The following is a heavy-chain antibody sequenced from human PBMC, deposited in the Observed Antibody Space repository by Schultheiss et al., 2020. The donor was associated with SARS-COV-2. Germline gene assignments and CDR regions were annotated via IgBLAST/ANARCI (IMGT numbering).Heavy chain of an antibody. D-gene: IGHD4-11*01. Sequence: TLSLTCTVSGGSVTSGSYYWSWIRQPPGKALEWLARIDWDDDKYYSTSLESRVTITKDTSKNQVVLTMTNMDPVDTATYYCARMTTVTRDAFDIWGQGTMVTVSS. CDR2: IDWDDDK. J-gene: IGHJ3*02. V-gene: IGHV2-70*11. CDR1: GGSVTSGSYY. CDR3: ARMTTVTRDAFDI.